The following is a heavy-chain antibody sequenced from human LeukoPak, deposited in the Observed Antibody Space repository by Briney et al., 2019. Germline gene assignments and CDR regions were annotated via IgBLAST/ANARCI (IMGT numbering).Heavy chain of an antibody. J-gene: IGHJ6*02. CDR1: GGSFSGYY. CDR3: AEGGGYYYYGMDV. D-gene: IGHD2-15*01. CDR2: INHSGST. V-gene: IGHV4-34*01. Sequence: SETLSPTCAVYGGSFSGYYWSWIRQPPGKGLEWIGEINHSGSTNYNPSLKSRVTISVDTSKNQFSLKLSSVTAADTAVYYCAEGGGYYYYGMDVWGQGTTVTVSS.